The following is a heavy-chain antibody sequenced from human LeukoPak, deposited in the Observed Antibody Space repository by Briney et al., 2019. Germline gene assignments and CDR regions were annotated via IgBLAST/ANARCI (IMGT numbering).Heavy chain of an antibody. CDR1: GFTFSRFA. D-gene: IGHD3-9*01. J-gene: IGHJ6*02. CDR3: AKDRDIILTGHGMDV. V-gene: IGHV3-23*01. Sequence: PGGSLRLSCEASGFTFSRFAMTWVRQAPGKGLEWVSTIGGLGESTNYADSVKGRFTISRDNSKNTLYLQMNNLRAEDTAVYYCAKDRDIILTGHGMDVWGQGTTVIVSS. CDR2: IGGLGEST.